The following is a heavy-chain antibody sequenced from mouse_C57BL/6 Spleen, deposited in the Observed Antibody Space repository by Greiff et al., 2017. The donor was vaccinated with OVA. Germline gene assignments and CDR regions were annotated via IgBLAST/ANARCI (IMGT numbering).Heavy chain of an antibody. J-gene: IGHJ1*03. CDR2: INPGSGGT. CDR3: ALDYYGSSYDYWYFDV. Sequence: VQLQQSGAELVRPGTSVKVSCKASGYAFTNYLIEWVKQRPGQGLEWIGVINPGSGGTNYNEKFKGKATLTADKSSSTAYMQLSSLTSEYSAVYFCALDYYGSSYDYWYFDVWGTGTTVTVSS. CDR1: GYAFTNYL. D-gene: IGHD1-1*01. V-gene: IGHV1-54*01.